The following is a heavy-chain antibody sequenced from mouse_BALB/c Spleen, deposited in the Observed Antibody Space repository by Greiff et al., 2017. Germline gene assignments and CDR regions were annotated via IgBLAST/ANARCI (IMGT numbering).Heavy chain of an antibody. CDR1: GFTFSSFG. Sequence: EVQLVESGGGLVQPGGSRKLSCAASGFTFSSFGMHWVRQAPEKGLEWVAYISSGSSTIYYADTVKGRFTISRDNPKNTLFLQMTSLRSEDTAMYYCARRTSYYFDYWGQGTTLTVSS. J-gene: IGHJ2*01. CDR3: ARRTSYYFDY. CDR2: ISSGSSTI. V-gene: IGHV5-17*02.